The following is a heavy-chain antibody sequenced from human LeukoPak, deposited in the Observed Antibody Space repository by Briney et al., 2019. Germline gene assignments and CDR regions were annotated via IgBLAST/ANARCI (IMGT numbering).Heavy chain of an antibody. D-gene: IGHD3-22*01. CDR2: ISWNSGSI. CDR1: GFTFDDYA. Sequence: GGSLRLSCAASGFTFDDYAMHWVRQAPGKGLEWVSGISWNSGSIGYADSVKGRFTISRDNAKNSLYLQMNSLRAEDTAVYYCGNYYDSSGYYVWGQGTLVTVSS. J-gene: IGHJ4*02. CDR3: GNYYDSSGYYV. V-gene: IGHV3-9*01.